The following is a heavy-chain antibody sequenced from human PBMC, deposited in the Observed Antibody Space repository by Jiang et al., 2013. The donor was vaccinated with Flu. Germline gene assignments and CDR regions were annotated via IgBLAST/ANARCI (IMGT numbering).Heavy chain of an antibody. Sequence: GAEVNEAWVLGEGLLQGSGGTFSSYAISWVRQAPGQGLEWMGGIIPIFGIANYAQKFQGRVTITADESTSTAYMELSSLRSEDTAVYYCARAPVVTAIQDAFDIWGQGTMVTVSS. CDR2: IIPIFGIA. J-gene: IGHJ3*02. CDR1: GGTFSSYA. CDR3: ARAPVVTAIQDAFDI. D-gene: IGHD2-21*02. V-gene: IGHV1-69*01.